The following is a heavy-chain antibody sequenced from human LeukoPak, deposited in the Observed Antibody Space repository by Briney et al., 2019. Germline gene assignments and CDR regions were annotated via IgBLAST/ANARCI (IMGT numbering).Heavy chain of an antibody. V-gene: IGHV3-23*01. CDR3: AKMKGSGSYAGDFDY. D-gene: IGHD1-26*01. Sequence: PGGTLRLSCAASGLTFSSDGMSWVRQAPGKGLGWVSAISGSGGSTYYADSVKGRFTISRDNSKNTLYLQMNSLRAEDTAVYYCAKMKGSGSYAGDFDYWGQGTLVTVSS. J-gene: IGHJ4*02. CDR2: ISGSGGST. CDR1: GLTFSSDG.